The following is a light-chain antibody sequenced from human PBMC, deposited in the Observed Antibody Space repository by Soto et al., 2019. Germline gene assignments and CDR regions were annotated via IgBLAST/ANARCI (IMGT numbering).Light chain of an antibody. J-gene: IGKJ4*01. Sequence: EIVLTQSPGTLSLSPGERVTLSCRANQTISSNLAWYQQKPGQAPRLLIYGASTRATGIPARFSGSGSGTEFTLTISSLQSEDFTVYYCQHYNNWVGTFGGGTKVDIK. CDR1: QTISSN. CDR3: QHYNNWVGT. V-gene: IGKV3-15*01. CDR2: GAS.